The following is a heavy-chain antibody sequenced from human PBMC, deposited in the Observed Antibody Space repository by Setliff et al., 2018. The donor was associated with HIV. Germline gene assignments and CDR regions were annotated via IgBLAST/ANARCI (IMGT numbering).Heavy chain of an antibody. D-gene: IGHD3-10*02. V-gene: IGHV1-2*02. CDR3: ARDFALPGLCLGRYSLQSHASIDY. CDR1: GYSFSDYY. CDR2: ISPKTGGT. J-gene: IGHJ4*02. Sequence: ASVNVSCKSTGYSFSDYYMYWVRQAPGQGLEWMGWISPKTGGTNYAQKFQGRVAMTRDTSINTVYMELSRLTYDDTSIYYCARDFALPGLCLGRYSLQSHASIDYWGQGTPVTVSS.